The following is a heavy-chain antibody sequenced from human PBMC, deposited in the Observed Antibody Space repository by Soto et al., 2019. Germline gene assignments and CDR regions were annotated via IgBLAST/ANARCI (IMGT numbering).Heavy chain of an antibody. D-gene: IGHD3-10*01. CDR2: IWYDGSNK. J-gene: IGHJ4*02. V-gene: IGHV3-33*01. CDR1: GFTFSSYG. CDR3: AREMGSGSYYQLDY. Sequence: QVQLVESGGGVVQPGRSLRLSCAASGFTFSSYGMHWVRQAPGKGLEWVAVIWYDGSNKDYADSVKGRFTISRDNSKNPRDLQMSSLRAEDTAVYYCAREMGSGSYYQLDYWGQGTLVTVSS.